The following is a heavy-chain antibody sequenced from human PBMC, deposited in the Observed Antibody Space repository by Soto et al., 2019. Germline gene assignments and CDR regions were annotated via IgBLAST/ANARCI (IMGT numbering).Heavy chain of an antibody. CDR1: GGSFSDYY. D-gene: IGHD2-21*02. J-gene: IGHJ4*02. CDR2: INHSGGT. CDR3: ARGGGTSFCDR. Sequence: QVQLRQWGAGLLKPSETLSLTCAVYGGSFSDYYWNWIRQPPGKGLEWIGEINHSGGTIYNPSLKSRVIISVDTSKNQFSLRLTSVTAADTAVYYCARGGGTSFCDRWGQGTLVTVSS. V-gene: IGHV4-34*01.